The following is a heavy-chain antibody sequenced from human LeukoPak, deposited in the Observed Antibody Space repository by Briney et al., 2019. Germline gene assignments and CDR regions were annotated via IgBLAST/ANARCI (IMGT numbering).Heavy chain of an antibody. CDR3: AREGPPPYYYDSSGYSGYYGMDV. Sequence: ASVKVSCKASGYTFTSYAMNWVRQAPGQGLEWMGWINTNTGNPTYAQGFIGRFVFSLDTSVSTAYLQISSLKAEDTAVYYCAREGPPPYYYDSSGYSGYYGMDVWGQGTTVTVSS. CDR2: INTNTGNP. V-gene: IGHV7-4-1*02. CDR1: GYTFTSYA. J-gene: IGHJ6*02. D-gene: IGHD3-22*01.